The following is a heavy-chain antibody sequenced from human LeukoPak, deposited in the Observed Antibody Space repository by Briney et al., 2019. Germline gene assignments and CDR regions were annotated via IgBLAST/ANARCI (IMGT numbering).Heavy chain of an antibody. CDR2: IIPIFGTA. CDR3: ARDRGITPLSV. J-gene: IGHJ6*02. D-gene: IGHD3-10*01. CDR1: GGTFSSYA. V-gene: IGHV1-69*13. Sequence: SVKVSCRASGGTFSSYAISWVRQAPGQGLEWMGGIIPIFGTANYAQKFQGRVTITADESTSTAYMELRSLRSDDTAVYYCARDRGITPLSVWGQGTTVTVSS.